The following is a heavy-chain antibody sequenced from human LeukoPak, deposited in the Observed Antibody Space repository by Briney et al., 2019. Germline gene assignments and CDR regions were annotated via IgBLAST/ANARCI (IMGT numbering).Heavy chain of an antibody. CDR2: ICIAGDT. CDR1: GFTFSSYD. Sequence: PGGSLRLSCAASGFTFSSYDMHWVRQAPGRGLEWVSAICIAGDTYYPDSVTGRFTISREHAKNSMYLQMNRLKEGDTAVYYCIRGGIKVSGIDAFDISGQGTMVTVSS. V-gene: IGHV3-13*01. D-gene: IGHD5/OR15-5a*01. CDR3: IRGGIKVSGIDAFDI. J-gene: IGHJ3*02.